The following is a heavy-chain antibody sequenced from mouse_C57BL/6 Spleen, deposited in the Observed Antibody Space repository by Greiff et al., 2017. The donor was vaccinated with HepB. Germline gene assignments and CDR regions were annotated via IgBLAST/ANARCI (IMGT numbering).Heavy chain of an antibody. D-gene: IGHD2-4*01. J-gene: IGHJ4*01. CDR2: INPYNGGT. V-gene: IGHV1-19*01. Sequence: EVQLQQSGPVLVKPGASVKMSCKASGYTFTDYYMNWVKQSHGKSLEWIGVINPYNGGTSYNQKFKGKATLTVDKSSSTAYMALNSLTSEDSAVYYCARVYGLRQSYAMDDWGQGTSVTVSS. CDR1: GYTFTDYY. CDR3: ARVYGLRQSYAMDD.